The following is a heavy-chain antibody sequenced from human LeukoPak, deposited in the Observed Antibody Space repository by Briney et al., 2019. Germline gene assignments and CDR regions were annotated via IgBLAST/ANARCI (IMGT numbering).Heavy chain of an antibody. J-gene: IGHJ4*02. CDR3: ARGAGVTNYDY. D-gene: IGHD2-21*02. CDR1: GFTFSNYW. Sequence: GGSLRPSCAASGFTFSNYWMHWVRQAPGKGLVWVSRINTDGSSTSYADSVKGRFTISRDNAKNTLYLQMNSLRVGDTAVYHCARGAGVTNYDYWGQGSLVTVSS. V-gene: IGHV3-74*01. CDR2: INTDGSST.